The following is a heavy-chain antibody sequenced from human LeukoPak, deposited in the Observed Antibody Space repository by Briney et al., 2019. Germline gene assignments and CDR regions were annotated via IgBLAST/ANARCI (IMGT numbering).Heavy chain of an antibody. Sequence: SETLSLTCTVSGGSISSNYLSWIRQPPGKGLEWIGYIYDSGTTNYNPSLKSRATISEDTSKNQFSLKLSSVTAADTAVYYCARSTGGWSYFDYWGQGTLVTVSS. J-gene: IGHJ4*02. D-gene: IGHD6-19*01. CDR2: IYDSGTT. V-gene: IGHV4-59*01. CDR3: ARSTGGWSYFDY. CDR1: GGSISSNY.